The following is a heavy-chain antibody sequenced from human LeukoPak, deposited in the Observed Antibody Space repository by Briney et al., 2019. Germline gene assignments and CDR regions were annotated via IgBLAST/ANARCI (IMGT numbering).Heavy chain of an antibody. V-gene: IGHV3-48*03. CDR1: GFSLSAYE. CDR3: ARETLNCGGDCFDY. CDR2: INTGVRSA. J-gene: IGHJ4*02. Sequence: GGSLRLSCIGYGFSLSAYEFNWVRQAPGKGLEWISYINTGVRSAYYAGSVKGRFTNCRDDANSAVHLEMNSLRAEDTAIYYGARETLNCGGDCFDYWGQGALVTVST. D-gene: IGHD2-21*01.